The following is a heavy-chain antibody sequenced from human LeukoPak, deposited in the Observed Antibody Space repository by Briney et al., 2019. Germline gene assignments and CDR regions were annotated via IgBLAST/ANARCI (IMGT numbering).Heavy chain of an antibody. D-gene: IGHD3-9*01. CDR3: TRSRYFDRLHEYFQH. V-gene: IGHV3-73*01. J-gene: IGHJ1*01. CDR2: IRSKANSYAT. Sequence: GGSLRLSCAASGFTFSGSAMHCVRHASGKGLEWVGRIRSKANSYATAYAESVKGRFTISRDDSKNTAYLQMNSLKTEDTAVYYCTRSRYFDRLHEYFQHWGQGTLVTVSS. CDR1: GFTFSGSA.